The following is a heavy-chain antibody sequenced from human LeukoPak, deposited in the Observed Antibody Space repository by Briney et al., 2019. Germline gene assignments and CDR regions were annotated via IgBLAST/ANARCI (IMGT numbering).Heavy chain of an antibody. V-gene: IGHV3-7*05. CDR2: IKEDGSEK. J-gene: IGHJ6*02. CDR1: RFAFSTYW. D-gene: IGHD6-6*01. Sequence: PGGSLRVSCAASRFAFSTYWMSWVRQAPGKGLEWAANIKEDGSEKYYVDSVKGRFTIYRDNAKNSLYLQMNRLRAEDTAVYYCARDSPGSSRFYHYYGLDVWGQGTTVTVSS. CDR3: ARDSPGSSRFYHYYGLDV.